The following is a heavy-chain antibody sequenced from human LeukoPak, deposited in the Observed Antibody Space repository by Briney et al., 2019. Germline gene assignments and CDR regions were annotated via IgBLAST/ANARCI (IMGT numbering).Heavy chain of an antibody. V-gene: IGHV4-61*02. CDR1: GGSIRSGSYY. CDR3: ARDSHSSGWTYFDS. CDR2: IYTSGST. Sequence: SETLSLTCTVSGGSIRSGSYYWSWIRQPAGKGLEWIGRIYTSGSTNYSPSLKSRVSISLDTSKNQFSLNLSSVTAADTAVYYCARDSHSSGWTYFDSWGQGTLVTVSS. D-gene: IGHD6-19*01. J-gene: IGHJ4*02.